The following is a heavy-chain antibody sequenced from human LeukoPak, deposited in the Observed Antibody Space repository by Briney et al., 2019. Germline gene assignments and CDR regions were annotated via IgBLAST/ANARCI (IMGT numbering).Heavy chain of an antibody. Sequence: GGSLRLSCAASGFSFSSSWMHWVRRVPGKGLEWVSRINDDETSTTYAESVKGRFTISRDNAKNTLFLQMSSLRAEDTAVYYCARDGGSSWYFDYWGQGTLVTVSS. CDR1: GFSFSSSW. D-gene: IGHD6-13*01. CDR2: INDDETST. CDR3: ARDGGSSWYFDY. J-gene: IGHJ4*02. V-gene: IGHV3-74*01.